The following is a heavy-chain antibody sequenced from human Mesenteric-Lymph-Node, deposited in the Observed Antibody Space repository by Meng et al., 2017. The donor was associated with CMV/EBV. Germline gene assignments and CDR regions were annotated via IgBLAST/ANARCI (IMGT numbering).Heavy chain of an antibody. CDR2: ISGSGGST. CDR3: AKLTVVTAYYYYGMDV. J-gene: IGHJ6*02. D-gene: IGHD4-23*01. CDR1: GFTFSSYA. V-gene: IGHV3-23*01. Sequence: GESLRLSCAASGFTFSSYAMSWVRQAPGKGLEWVSAISGSGGSTYYADSVKGRFTISRDNSKNTLYLQMNSLRAEDTAVYYCAKLTVVTAYYYYGMDVWGQGTTVTVSS.